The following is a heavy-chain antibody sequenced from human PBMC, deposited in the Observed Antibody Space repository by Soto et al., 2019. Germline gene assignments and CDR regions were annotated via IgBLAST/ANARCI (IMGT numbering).Heavy chain of an antibody. CDR2: IYYSGST. CDR1: GGSISSYY. J-gene: IGHJ6*02. V-gene: IGHV4-59*12. Sequence: SETLSLTCTVSGGSISSYYWSWIRQPPGKGLEWIGYIYYSGSTYYNPSLKSRVTISVDRSKNQFSLKLSSVTAADTAVYYCARAHYGDYGYGMDVWGQGTTVTVSS. D-gene: IGHD4-17*01. CDR3: ARAHYGDYGYGMDV.